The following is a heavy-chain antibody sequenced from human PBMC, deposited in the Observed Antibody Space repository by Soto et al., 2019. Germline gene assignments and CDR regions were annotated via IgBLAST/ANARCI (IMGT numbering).Heavy chain of an antibody. J-gene: IGHJ6*02. D-gene: IGHD3-10*01. V-gene: IGHV3-33*01. CDR3: ARATYYFDSGNSAAYGLDV. CDR1: GFTFSSYG. CDR2: IWYDGSKT. Sequence: QVQLVESGGVVVQPGRSLRLSCAAFGFTFSSYGMHWVRQAPGKGLEWVAVIWYDGSKTYYVDSVKGRFTISRYNSKNILYPQMNSLRAEDTAVYYCARATYYFDSGNSAAYGLDVWGQGTTVSVSS.